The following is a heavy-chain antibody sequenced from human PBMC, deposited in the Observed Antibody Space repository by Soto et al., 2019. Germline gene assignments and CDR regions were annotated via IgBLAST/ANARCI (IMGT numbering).Heavy chain of an antibody. D-gene: IGHD1-26*01. Sequence: ASVKVSCKASGYTFTSCGLTWVRQAPGQGLEWMGWISVYNGNTNYAQKLQGRLTMTTDTSTSTAYMELRSLRSDDTAVYYCAVYSGSFPWAFDIWGQGTMVTVSS. CDR2: ISVYNGNT. V-gene: IGHV1-18*01. CDR3: AVYSGSFPWAFDI. CDR1: GYTFTSCG. J-gene: IGHJ3*02.